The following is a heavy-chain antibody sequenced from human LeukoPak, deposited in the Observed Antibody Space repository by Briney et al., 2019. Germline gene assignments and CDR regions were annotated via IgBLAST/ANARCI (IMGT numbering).Heavy chain of an antibody. V-gene: IGHV1-2*02. CDR2: INPDNGGT. CDR1: GYTXTDYY. Sequence: ASVKVSCKASGYTXTDYYIHGVRQAPGQGLQWMAWINPDNGGTNYAQKFQGRVTLTTDTSISTAYMELSGLRSDDTAVYYCARWLMRATTRDAFDIWGQGTMVTVSS. D-gene: IGHD1-26*01. CDR3: ARWLMRATTRDAFDI. J-gene: IGHJ3*02.